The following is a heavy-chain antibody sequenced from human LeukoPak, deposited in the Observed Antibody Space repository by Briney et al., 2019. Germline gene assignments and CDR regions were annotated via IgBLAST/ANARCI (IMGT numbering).Heavy chain of an antibody. D-gene: IGHD4-23*01. CDR3: AREGMDYGVNSVFVL. CDR2: INPNTGGT. J-gene: IGHJ4*02. Sequence: GASVKVSCKASGYTFTGYYIHWVRQAPGQGLEWMGWINPNTGGTYYAQKFQGRVTWTSDTSITTAYMGLSSLRSDDTAVYFCAREGMDYGVNSVFVLWGQGTLVTVSS. CDR1: GYTFTGYY. V-gene: IGHV1-2*02.